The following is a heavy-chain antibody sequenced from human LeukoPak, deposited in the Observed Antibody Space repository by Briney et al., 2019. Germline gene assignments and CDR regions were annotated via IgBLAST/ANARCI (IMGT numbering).Heavy chain of an antibody. J-gene: IGHJ6*03. CDR3: AKDHRVAVAAHYYYYMDV. Sequence: HPGGSLRLSCAASGFTFSSYGMHWVRQAPGKGLEWVAFIRYDGSNKYYADSVKGRFTISRDNSKNTLYLQMNSLRAEDTAVYYCAKDHRVAVAAHYYYYMDVWGKGTTVTISS. D-gene: IGHD6-19*01. V-gene: IGHV3-30*02. CDR2: IRYDGSNK. CDR1: GFTFSSYG.